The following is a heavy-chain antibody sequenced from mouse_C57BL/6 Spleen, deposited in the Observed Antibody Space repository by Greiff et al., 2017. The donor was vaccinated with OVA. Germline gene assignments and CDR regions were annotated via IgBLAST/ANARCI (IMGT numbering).Heavy chain of an antibody. Sequence: VQLQQSGAELVRPGASVTLSCKASGYTFTDYEMHWVKQTPVHGLEWIGAIDPETGGTAYNQKFKGKAILTADKSSSTAYMELRSLTSEDSAVYYCTRSEISAGFDYWGQGTLGTVSA. V-gene: IGHV1-15*01. D-gene: IGHD3-2*02. CDR3: TRSEISAGFDY. CDR1: GYTFTDYE. J-gene: IGHJ3*01. CDR2: IDPETGGT.